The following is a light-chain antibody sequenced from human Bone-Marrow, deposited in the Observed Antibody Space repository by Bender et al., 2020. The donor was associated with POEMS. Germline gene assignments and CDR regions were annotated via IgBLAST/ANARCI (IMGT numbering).Light chain of an antibody. V-gene: IGLV3-1*01. CDR1: NLGQTY. J-gene: IGLJ1*01. CDR2: QDS. CDR3: QAWDGSAYV. Sequence: SFELTQAPSVSVSPGQTASISCSGDNLGQTYASWYQQKAGQSPVLVIYQDSRRPSEVPERFSGSSSGTTATLTISGTQVMDEADYFCQAWDGSAYVFGPGTQLTVL.